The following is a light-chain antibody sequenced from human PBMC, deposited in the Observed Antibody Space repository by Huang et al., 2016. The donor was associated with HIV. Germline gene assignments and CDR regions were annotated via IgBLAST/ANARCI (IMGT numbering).Light chain of an antibody. V-gene: IGKV1-39*01. CDR3: QQSYSTPPEGT. CDR2: AAS. CDR1: QSISSY. Sequence: DIQMTQSPSSLSASVGDRVTITCRASQSISSYLNWYQQKPGKGPKLLIYAASSLQSGVPSRLSGSGSGTDFTLTISSLQPEDFATYYCQQSYSTPPEGTFGPGTKVEIK. J-gene: IGKJ1*01.